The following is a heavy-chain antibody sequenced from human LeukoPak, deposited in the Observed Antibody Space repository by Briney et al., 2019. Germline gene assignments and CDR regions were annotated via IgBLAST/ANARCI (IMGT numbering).Heavy chain of an antibody. Sequence: SVKVSCKVSGYTLTELSMHWLRQAPGKGLEWMGGFDPEDGETTYAQKFQGRVTMTEDTSTDTAYMELSSLRSEDTAVYYCATDPRGVGATTVAYSYWGQGTLVTVSS. V-gene: IGHV1-24*01. D-gene: IGHD1-26*01. CDR1: GYTLTELS. CDR2: FDPEDGET. J-gene: IGHJ4*02. CDR3: ATDPRGVGATTVAYSY.